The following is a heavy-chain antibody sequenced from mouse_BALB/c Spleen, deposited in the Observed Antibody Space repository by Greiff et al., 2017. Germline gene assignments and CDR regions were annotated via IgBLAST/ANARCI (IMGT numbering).Heavy chain of an antibody. CDR1: GYSITSGYY. CDR3: ARVGSSGFAY. J-gene: IGHJ3*01. V-gene: IGHV3-6*02. D-gene: IGHD3-1*01. Sequence: EVQLQESGPGLVKPSQSLSLTCSVTGYSITSGYYWNWIRQFPGNKLEWMGYISYDGSNNYNPSLKNRISITRDTSKNQFFLKLNSVTTEDTATYYCARVGSSGFAYWGQGTLVTVSA. CDR2: ISYDGSN.